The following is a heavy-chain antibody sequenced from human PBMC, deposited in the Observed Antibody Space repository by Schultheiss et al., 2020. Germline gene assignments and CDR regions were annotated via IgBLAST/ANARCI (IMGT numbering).Heavy chain of an antibody. CDR1: GGSVSSGSYY. V-gene: IGHV4-61*01. D-gene: IGHD6-13*01. CDR2: IYYSGST. Sequence: SETLSLTCTVSGGSVSSGSYYWSWIRQPPGKGLEWIGYIYYSGSTYYNPSLKSRVTISVDTSKNQFSLKLSSVTAADTAVYYCARGFGRSWSGDWYFDLWGHGTLVTVSS. CDR3: ARGFGRSWSGDWYFDL. J-gene: IGHJ2*01.